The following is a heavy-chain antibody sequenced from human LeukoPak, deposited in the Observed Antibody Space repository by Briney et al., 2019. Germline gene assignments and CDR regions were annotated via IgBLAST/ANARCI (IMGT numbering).Heavy chain of an antibody. J-gene: IGHJ4*02. CDR3: ARGIYSGYDAPDY. CDR2: ISSSSSYI. V-gene: IGHV3-21*01. CDR1: GFTFSSYS. D-gene: IGHD5-12*01. Sequence: AGGSLRLSCAASGFTFSSYSMNWVRQAPGKGLEWVSSISSSSSYIYYADSVKGRFTISRDNAKNSLYLQMNSLRAEDTAVYYCARGIYSGYDAPDYWGQGTLVTVSS.